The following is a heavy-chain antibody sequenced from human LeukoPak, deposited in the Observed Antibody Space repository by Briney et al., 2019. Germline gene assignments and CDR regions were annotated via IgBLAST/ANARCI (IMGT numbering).Heavy chain of an antibody. CDR1: GFTFSSYS. CDR2: ISSSSSYI. D-gene: IGHD5-12*01. Sequence: GGSLRLSCAASGFTFSSYSMNWVRQAPGKGLEWVSSISSSSSYIYYADSVKGRFTISRDNAKNSLYLRMNSLRAEDTAVYYCARDRGYSGYDFGSLDAFDIWGQGTMVTVSS. V-gene: IGHV3-21*01. J-gene: IGHJ3*02. CDR3: ARDRGYSGYDFGSLDAFDI.